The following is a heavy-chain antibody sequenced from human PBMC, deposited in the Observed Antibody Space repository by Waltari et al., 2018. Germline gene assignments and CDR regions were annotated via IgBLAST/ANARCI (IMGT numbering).Heavy chain of an antibody. V-gene: IGHV4-39*01. CDR3: VRHEGTRTTARAHFDS. J-gene: IGHJ4*02. CDR1: GGSITSGECY. CDR2: IFFSVRT. D-gene: IGHD4-17*01. Sequence: QLQLQESGPGLVKPSETLSLSCTVSGGSITSGECYGGWSRQSPGKGLEWIGGIFFSVRTYYNPSLKSRLAISVDTSKNQFSLKLSSVTAADTAVYYCVRHEGTRTTARAHFDSWGQGTLVAVSS.